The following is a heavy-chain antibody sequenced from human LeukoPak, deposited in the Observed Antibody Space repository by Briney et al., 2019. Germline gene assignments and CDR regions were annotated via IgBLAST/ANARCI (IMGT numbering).Heavy chain of an antibody. CDR3: ARAVVAYYDILTGYADNWFDP. CDR2: ISAYNGNT. CDR1: GYTFTSYG. J-gene: IGHJ5*02. Sequence: ASVKVSCKASGYTFTSYGISWVRQAPGQGLEWMGWISAYNGNTNYAQKLQGRVTMTTDTSTSTAYMELRSLRSDDTGVYYCARAVVAYYDILTGYADNWFDPWGQGTLVTVSS. V-gene: IGHV1-18*01. D-gene: IGHD3-9*01.